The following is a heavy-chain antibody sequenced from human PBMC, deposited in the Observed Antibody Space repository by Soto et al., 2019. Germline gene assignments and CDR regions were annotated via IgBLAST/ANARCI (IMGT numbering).Heavy chain of an antibody. Sequence: QVQLVESGGGLVKPGGSLRLSCAASGFTFSDYYMSWIRQAPGKGLEWVSSISSSGSTIYYADSVKGRFTISRDNAKNSLYLQMNSLRAEDTAVYYCARGTDCSSTRCYRLAAFDIWGQGTMVTVSS. CDR3: ARGTDCSSTRCYRLAAFDI. D-gene: IGHD2-2*01. CDR1: GFTFSDYY. V-gene: IGHV3-11*01. J-gene: IGHJ3*02. CDR2: ISSSGSTI.